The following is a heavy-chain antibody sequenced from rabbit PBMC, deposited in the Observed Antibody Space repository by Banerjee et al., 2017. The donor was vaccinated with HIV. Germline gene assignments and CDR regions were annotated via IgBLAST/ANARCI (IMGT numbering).Heavy chain of an antibody. CDR3: ARGSAYAGAGYAL. D-gene: IGHD4-2*01. CDR2: INTSSGNT. CDR1: GFSFSNNYV. Sequence: QEQLEESGGDLVKPGKSLTLTCTASGFSFSNNYVMCWVRQAPGKGLEWIACINTSSGNTVYASWAKGRFTISKASWTTVALQMTGLTAADTATCFCARGSAYAGAGYALWGQGTLVTVS. J-gene: IGHJ4*01. V-gene: IGHV1S45*01.